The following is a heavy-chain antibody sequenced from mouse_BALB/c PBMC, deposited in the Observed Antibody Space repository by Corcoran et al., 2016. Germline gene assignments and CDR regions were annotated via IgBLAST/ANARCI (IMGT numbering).Heavy chain of an antibody. CDR1: GYTFTSYV. CDR2: INPYNDGT. CDR3: AREGCAY. J-gene: IGHJ3*01. V-gene: IGHV1S136*01. Sequence: EVQLQQSGPELVKPGASVQMSCKASGYTFTSYVMHLVKQKPGQGLEWIGYINPYNDGTKYNEKFKGKATLTSDKSSSTAYMELSSLTSEDSAVDYCAREGCAYWGQGTLVTVSA.